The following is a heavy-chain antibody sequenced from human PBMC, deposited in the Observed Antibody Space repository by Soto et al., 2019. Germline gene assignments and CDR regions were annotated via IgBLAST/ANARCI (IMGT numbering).Heavy chain of an antibody. Sequence: SVNVSCKASGGTFSSYAISWVRQAPRQGLEWMGGIIPIFGTANYAQKFQGRVTITADESTSTAYMELSSLRSEDTAVYYCARDRCPGSGGSCPPYLWFDPWGQGNLVTVSS. J-gene: IGHJ5*02. V-gene: IGHV1-69*13. CDR3: ARDRCPGSGGSCPPYLWFDP. CDR2: IIPIFGTA. D-gene: IGHD2-15*01. CDR1: GGTFSSYA.